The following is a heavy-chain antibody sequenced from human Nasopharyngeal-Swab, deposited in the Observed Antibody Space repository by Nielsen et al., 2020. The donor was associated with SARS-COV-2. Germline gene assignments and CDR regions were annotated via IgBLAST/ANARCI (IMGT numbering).Heavy chain of an antibody. CDR1: GFTFSSYA. CDR2: ISGSGGST. CDR3: ARDSPVYCSSTSCYLD. D-gene: IGHD2-2*01. J-gene: IGHJ4*02. Sequence: GGSLRLSCAASGFTFSSYAMSWVRQAPGKGLEWVSAISGSGGSTYYADSVKGRFTISRDNSKNTLYLQMNSLRAEDTAVYYCARDSPVYCSSTSCYLDWGQGTLVTVSS. V-gene: IGHV3-23*01.